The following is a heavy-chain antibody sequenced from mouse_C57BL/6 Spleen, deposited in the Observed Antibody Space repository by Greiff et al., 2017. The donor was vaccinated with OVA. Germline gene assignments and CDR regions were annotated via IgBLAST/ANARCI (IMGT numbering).Heavy chain of an antibody. CDR2: FYPGSGSI. CDR1: GYTFTEYT. Sequence: VQLQQSGAELVKPGASVKLSCKASGYTFTEYTIHWVKQRSGQGLEWIGWFYPGSGSIKYHEKFKDKATLPAANSSSTVYIELIRLTSEDSAVYFCARHEDPLLRSPFAYWGQGTLVTVSA. D-gene: IGHD1-1*01. CDR3: ARHEDPLLRSPFAY. V-gene: IGHV1-62-2*01. J-gene: IGHJ3*01.